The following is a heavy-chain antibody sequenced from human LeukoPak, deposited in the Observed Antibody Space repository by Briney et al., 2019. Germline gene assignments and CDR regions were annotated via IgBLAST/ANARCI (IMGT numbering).Heavy chain of an antibody. Sequence: GGSLRLSCAASGFTFSDYYMSWVRQAPGKGLEWVSAFSGSGGSTYYADSVKGRFTISRDNSKNTLYLQMNSLRAEDTAVYYCAKVSGTGGFDYWGQGTLVTVSS. CDR1: GFTFSDYY. CDR3: AKVSGTGGFDY. CDR2: FSGSGGST. V-gene: IGHV3-23*01. D-gene: IGHD3-10*01. J-gene: IGHJ4*02.